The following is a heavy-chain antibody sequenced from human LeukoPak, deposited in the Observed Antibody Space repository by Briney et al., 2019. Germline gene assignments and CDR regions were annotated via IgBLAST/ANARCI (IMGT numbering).Heavy chain of an antibody. D-gene: IGHD3-10*01. Sequence: PGGSLRLSCAASGFTFSRQGIHWGRQAPGKGLEWVAVISYDGSNKYYADYVKGRFTISRDNSQITLYLQMNNLRPEDTAMYYCAKVTGRQQLIELFDYWGQGTLVTVSS. CDR2: ISYDGSNK. CDR3: AKVTGRQQLIELFDY. V-gene: IGHV3-30*18. CDR1: GFTFSRQG. J-gene: IGHJ4*02.